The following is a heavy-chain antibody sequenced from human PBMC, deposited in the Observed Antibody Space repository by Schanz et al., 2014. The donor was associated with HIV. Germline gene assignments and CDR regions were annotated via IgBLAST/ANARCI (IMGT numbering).Heavy chain of an antibody. CDR2: MSYDGINK. V-gene: IGHV3-30*03. CDR1: GFSFNNYG. Sequence: QVQLVESGGGVVQPRRSLRLSCAASGFSFNNYGMHWVRQAPGKGLEWVAVMSYDGINKHYADSVKGRFMISRDNSNNTLYLQMNSLRAEDTAVYFCTRGRFLERGGMDVWGQGTAVTVSS. CDR3: TRGRFLERGGMDV. D-gene: IGHD3-3*01. J-gene: IGHJ6*02.